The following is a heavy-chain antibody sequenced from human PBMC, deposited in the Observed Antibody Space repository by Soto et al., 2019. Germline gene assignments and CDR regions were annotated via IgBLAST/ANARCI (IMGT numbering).Heavy chain of an antibody. J-gene: IGHJ6*03. CDR2: ISGSGGST. CDR1: GFTFSSYA. V-gene: IGHV3-23*01. Sequence: GGSLRLSCAASGFTFSSYAMSWVRQAPGKGLEWVSAISGSGGSTYYADSVKGRFTISRDNSKNTLYLQMNSLRAEDTAVYYCGKNRLGDYDYYYYYMAVGGKATRATVPS. D-gene: IGHD4-17*01. CDR3: GKNRLGDYDYYYYYMAV.